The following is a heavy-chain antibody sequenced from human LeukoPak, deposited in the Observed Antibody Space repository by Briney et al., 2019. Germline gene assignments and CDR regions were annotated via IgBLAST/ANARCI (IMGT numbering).Heavy chain of an antibody. CDR3: ARDTVTTGTYFDY. Sequence: PGESLRLSCAASGFTFSSYAMHWVRQAPGKGLEWVAVISYDGSNKYYADSVKGRFTISRDNSKNTLYLQMNSLRAEDTAVYYCARDTVTTGTYFDYWGQGTLVTVSS. J-gene: IGHJ4*02. CDR1: GFTFSSYA. D-gene: IGHD4-17*01. V-gene: IGHV3-30-3*01. CDR2: ISYDGSNK.